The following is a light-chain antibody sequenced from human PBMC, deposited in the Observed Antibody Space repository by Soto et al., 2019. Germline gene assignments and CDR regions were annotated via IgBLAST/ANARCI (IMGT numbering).Light chain of an antibody. Sequence: DIVMTQSPLSLPVTPGEPASISCRSSQSLLHSNGYNYLDWYLQKPGQSPQLLIYLGSNRSSGVPDRFSGSGSGTDFTLKISRVEAEDVGVYYCMQALHTPWTFGQGTKLDIK. CDR3: MQALHTPWT. V-gene: IGKV2-28*01. CDR1: QSLLHSNGYNY. CDR2: LGS. J-gene: IGKJ1*01.